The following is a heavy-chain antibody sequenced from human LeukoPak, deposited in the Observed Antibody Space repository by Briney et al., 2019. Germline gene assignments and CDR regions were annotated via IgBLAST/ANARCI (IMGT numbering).Heavy chain of an antibody. J-gene: IGHJ3*02. CDR1: GGSISSSSYY. CDR2: IYYSGST. V-gene: IGHV4-39*01. Sequence: SETLSLTCTVSGGSISSSSYYWGWIRQPPGKGLEWIGSIYYSGSTYYNPSLKSRVTISVDTSKNQFSLKLSSVTAADTAVYYCARPMTTSSDAFGIWGQGTMVTVSS. D-gene: IGHD4-11*01. CDR3: ARPMTTSSDAFGI.